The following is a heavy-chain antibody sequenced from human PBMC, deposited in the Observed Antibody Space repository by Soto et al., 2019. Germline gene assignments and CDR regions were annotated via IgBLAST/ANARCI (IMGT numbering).Heavy chain of an antibody. V-gene: IGHV3-49*03. Sequence: GGSLRLSCTASGFTLGDYAMSWFRQAPGKGLEWVGFIRSKAYGGTTEYAASVKGRFTISRDDSKSIAYLQMNSLKTEDTAVYYCTRDPPYYYCSGSYSIPFDYWGQGTLVTVSA. D-gene: IGHD3-10*01. J-gene: IGHJ4*02. CDR2: IRSKAYGGTT. CDR1: GFTLGDYA. CDR3: TRDPPYYYCSGSYSIPFDY.